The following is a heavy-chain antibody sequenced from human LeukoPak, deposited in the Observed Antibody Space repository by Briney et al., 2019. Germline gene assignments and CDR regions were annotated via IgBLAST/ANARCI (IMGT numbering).Heavy chain of an antibody. D-gene: IGHD4-11*01. CDR1: GFTFSSYW. Sequence: GGSLRLSCAASGFTFSSYWMSWVRQAPGKGREWVANIKQDGSEKYYVDSVKGRFTISRDNSKNTLYLQMNSLRAEDTAVYYCAKVPTERGVDYYYYMDVWGKGTTVTVSS. CDR2: IKQDGSEK. V-gene: IGHV3-7*03. CDR3: AKVPTERGVDYYYYMDV. J-gene: IGHJ6*03.